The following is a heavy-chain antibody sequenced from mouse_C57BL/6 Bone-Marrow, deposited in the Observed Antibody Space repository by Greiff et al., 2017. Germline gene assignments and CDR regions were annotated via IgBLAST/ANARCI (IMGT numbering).Heavy chain of an antibody. V-gene: IGHV1-81*01. J-gene: IGHJ2*01. CDR1: GYTFTSYG. CDR2: IYPRSGNT. Sequence: VQLQQSGAELARPGASVKLSCKASGYTFTSYGISWVKQRTGQGLEWIGEIYPRSGNTYYNEKFKGKATLTADKSSSTAYMELRSLTSEDSAVYFCARWKGNGDYFDYWGQGTTLTVSS. CDR3: ARWKGNGDYFDY.